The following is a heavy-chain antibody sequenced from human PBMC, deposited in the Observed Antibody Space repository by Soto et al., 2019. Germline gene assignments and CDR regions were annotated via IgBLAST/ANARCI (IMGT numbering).Heavy chain of an antibody. CDR1: GGTFSSLG. V-gene: IGHV1-69*01. Sequence: QVQLLQSGAEVKRPGSSVKVSCEASGGTFSSLGFTGVRPAPGQGLEWMGGIIPISGRTTFAQKFQGRVPITADESTRATYMELTTLTSDDTAMYYCATMGTQGRWLEFADSWGQGTLVTVSS. CDR2: IIPISGRT. D-gene: IGHD5-12*01. J-gene: IGHJ4*02. CDR3: ATMGTQGRWLEFADS.